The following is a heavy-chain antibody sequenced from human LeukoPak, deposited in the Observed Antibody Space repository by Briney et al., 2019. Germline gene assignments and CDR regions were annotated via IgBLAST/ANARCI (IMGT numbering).Heavy chain of an antibody. CDR1: GYTFTNYD. D-gene: IGHD5-18*01. J-gene: IGHJ6*02. CDR2: MNPNSGNT. V-gene: IGHV1-8*01. CDR3: ARDADTAMVRNYYYYGMDV. Sequence: EASVKVSCKASGYTFTNYDINWVRQATGQGLEWMGWMNPNSGNTGYAQKFQGRVTMTRNTSISTAYMELSSLRSEDTAVYYCARDADTAMVRNYYYYGMDVWGQGTTVTVSS.